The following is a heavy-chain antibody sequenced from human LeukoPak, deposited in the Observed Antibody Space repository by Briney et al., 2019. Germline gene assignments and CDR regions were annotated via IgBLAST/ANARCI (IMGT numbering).Heavy chain of an antibody. CDR3: ARAVVWLSAFDP. Sequence: SVKVSCKASGGTFSSYAISWVRQAPGQGLEWMGGIIPIFGTANYAQKFQGRVTITADESTSTAYIELSSLRSEDTAVYYCARAVVWLSAFDPWGQGTLVTVSS. CDR2: IIPIFGTA. D-gene: IGHD4-23*01. CDR1: GGTFSSYA. V-gene: IGHV1-69*13. J-gene: IGHJ5*02.